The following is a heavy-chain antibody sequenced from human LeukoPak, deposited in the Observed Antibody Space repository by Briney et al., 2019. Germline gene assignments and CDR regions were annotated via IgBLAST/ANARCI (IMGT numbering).Heavy chain of an antibody. V-gene: IGHV4-59*01. J-gene: IGHJ4*02. CDR2: IYYSGST. D-gene: IGHD3-10*01. CDR3: ARVSITMVRGVILYYFDY. CDR1: GGSISSYY. Sequence: KPSETLSLTCTVSGGSISSYYWSWIRQSPGKGLEWIGYIYYSGSTNYNPSLKSRVTISVDTSKNQFSLKLSSVTAADTAVYYCARVSITMVRGVILYYFDYWGQGTLVTVSS.